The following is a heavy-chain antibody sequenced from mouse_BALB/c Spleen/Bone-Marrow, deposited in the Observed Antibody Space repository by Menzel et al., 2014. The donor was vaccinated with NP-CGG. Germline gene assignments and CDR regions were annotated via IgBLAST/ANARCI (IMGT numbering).Heavy chain of an antibody. V-gene: IGHV1-63*02. J-gene: IGHJ4*01. D-gene: IGHD6-5*01. Sequence: QVQLQQSGAELVRPGTSVKISCKASGYTFTNYWLGWVRQRPGHGLEWIGDIYPGGGYTNYNEKFKGKATLTADTSSSTAYMQLSSLTSEDTAVYFCASMRSYAMDYWGQGTSVTVSS. CDR2: IYPGGGYT. CDR3: ASMRSYAMDY. CDR1: GYTFTNYW.